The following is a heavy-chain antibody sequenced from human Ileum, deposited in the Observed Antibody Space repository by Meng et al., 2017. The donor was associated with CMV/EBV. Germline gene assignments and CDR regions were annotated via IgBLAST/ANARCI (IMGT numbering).Heavy chain of an antibody. V-gene: IGHV4-30-4*08. J-gene: IGHJ5*02. CDR3: ARFRIAALGNLFDP. D-gene: IGHD6-13*01. CDR1: GASISSGDYD. Sequence: QVQLQEWGPGLVKPSQTLSLSCTVSGASISSGDYDWSWIRQPPGKGLEWIGYIFFSGNTYYNPSLNNRVIISIDTPRNQFSLKVDSVTAADTAVYYCARFRIAALGNLFDPWGHGTLVTVSS. CDR2: IFFSGNT.